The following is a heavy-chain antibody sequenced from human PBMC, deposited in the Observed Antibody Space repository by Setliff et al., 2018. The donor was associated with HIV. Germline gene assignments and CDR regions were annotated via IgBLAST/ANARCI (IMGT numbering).Heavy chain of an antibody. CDR1: GGSISSGNYY. J-gene: IGHJ4*02. D-gene: IGHD5-12*01. CDR2: ISTAGAI. CDR3: ERGGQSSGYGIEL. V-gene: IGHV4-61*09. Sequence: PSETLSLTCTVSGGSISSGNYYWGWTRQTAGKGLEWIGHISTAGAIKYNPSLKSRITISVNKSKYQFSLKLNSVTAADTAMYYCERGGQSSGYGIELWGQGTLVTVSS.